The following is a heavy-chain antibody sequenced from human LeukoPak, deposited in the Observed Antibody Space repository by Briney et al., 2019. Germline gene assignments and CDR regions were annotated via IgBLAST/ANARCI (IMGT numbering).Heavy chain of an antibody. V-gene: IGHV4-4*07. D-gene: IGHD5-18*01. J-gene: IGHJ6*03. CDR1: GGSTSSYY. Sequence: PSETLSLTCTVSGGSTSSYYWSWIRQPPGKGLEWIGRIYTSGIISGNTNYNPSLKSRVTMSVDTSKNQFSLKLSSVTAADTAVYYCARTTEGGYTYDYFYYYYMDVWGKGTTVTISS. CDR3: ARTTEGGYTYDYFYYYYMDV. CDR2: IYTSGIISGNT.